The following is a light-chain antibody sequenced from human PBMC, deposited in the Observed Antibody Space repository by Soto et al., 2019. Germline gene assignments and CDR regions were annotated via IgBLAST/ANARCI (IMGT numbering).Light chain of an antibody. CDR2: EAR. CDR1: SIDFVTYNR. V-gene: IGLV2-18*02. J-gene: IGLJ1*01. CDR3: CSFTSGNTTYV. Sequence: QSALTQPPSVSGSPGQSVTISCTGTSIDFVTYNRVSWYQQPPGTAPKLIIYEARNRPSGVPDRYSGSKSGNTASLTISGLQAADEADYYCCSFTSGNTTYVFGTGTKLTVL.